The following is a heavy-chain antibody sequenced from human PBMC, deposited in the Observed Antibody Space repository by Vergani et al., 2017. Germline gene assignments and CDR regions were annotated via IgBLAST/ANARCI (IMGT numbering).Heavy chain of an antibody. D-gene: IGHD2-15*01. Sequence: VQLVESGGGLVKPGGSLRLSCAASGFTFSDYYMSWIRQAPGKGLEWVSYISSSSSYTNYADSVKGRFTISRDNAKNSLYLQMNSLRAEDTAVYYCARDRAGGALVAAEDYWGQGTLVTVSS. CDR2: ISSSSSYT. J-gene: IGHJ4*02. CDR3: ARDRAGGALVAAEDY. CDR1: GFTFSDYY. V-gene: IGHV3-11*05.